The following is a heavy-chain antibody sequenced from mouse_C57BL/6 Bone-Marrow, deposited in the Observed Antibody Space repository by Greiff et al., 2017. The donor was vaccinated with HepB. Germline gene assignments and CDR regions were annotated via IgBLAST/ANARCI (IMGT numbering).Heavy chain of an antibody. CDR1: GFTFSSYA. CDR3: ARARGTTVVDYFDY. V-gene: IGHV5-4*03. Sequence: EVKVVESGGGLVKPGGSLKLSCAASGFTFSSYAMSWVRQTPEKRLEWVATISDGGSYTYYPDNVKGRFTISRDNAKNNLYLQMSHLKSEDTAMYYCARARGTTVVDYFDYWGQGTTLTVSS. J-gene: IGHJ2*01. D-gene: IGHD1-1*01. CDR2: ISDGGSYT.